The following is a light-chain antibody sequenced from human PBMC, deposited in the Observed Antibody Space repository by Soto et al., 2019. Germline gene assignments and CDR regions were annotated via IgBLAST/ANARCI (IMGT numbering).Light chain of an antibody. Sequence: DIQMTQSPSTLSTSVGDRVTITCRASQTISSWLAWYQQKPGKAPKLLIYKASSLESGVPSRFSGSGSGTDFTLTISSLQAEDVAVYYCQQYYSTPPLFGQGTKVDIK. J-gene: IGKJ1*01. V-gene: IGKV1-5*03. CDR2: KAS. CDR3: QQYYSTPPL. CDR1: QTISSW.